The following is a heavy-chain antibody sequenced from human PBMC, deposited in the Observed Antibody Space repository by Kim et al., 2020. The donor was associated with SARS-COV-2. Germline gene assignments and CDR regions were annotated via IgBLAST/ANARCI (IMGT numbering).Heavy chain of an antibody. J-gene: IGHJ4*02. CDR1: GYIFASYG. D-gene: IGHD3-22*01. CDR2: ISAYNGNT. V-gene: IGHV1-18*01. Sequence: ASVKVSCKASGYIFASYGISWVLQAPGQGLEWMGWISAYNGNTNYAQNLQGRVTMTTDTSTSTAYMEMRSLRSDDTAVYYCARDSMGHYYDSSGPRVDHWGQGTLVTVSS. CDR3: ARDSMGHYYDSSGPRVDH.